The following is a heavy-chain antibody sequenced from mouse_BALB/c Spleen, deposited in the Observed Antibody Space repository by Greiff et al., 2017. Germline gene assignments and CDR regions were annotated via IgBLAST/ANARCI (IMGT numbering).Heavy chain of an antibody. D-gene: IGHD1-2*01. CDR3: TRDHYGYDYAMDY. CDR1: GFTFSSYT. Sequence: EVQVVESGGGLVKPGGSLKLSCAASGFTFSSYTMSWVRQTPEKRLEWVATISSGGSYTYYPDSVKGRFTISRDNAKNTLYLQMSSLKSEDTAMYYCTRDHYGYDYAMDYWGQGTSVTVSS. V-gene: IGHV5-6-4*01. CDR2: ISSGGSYT. J-gene: IGHJ4*01.